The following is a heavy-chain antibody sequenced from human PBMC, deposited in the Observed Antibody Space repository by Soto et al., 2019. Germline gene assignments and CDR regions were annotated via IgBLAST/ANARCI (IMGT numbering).Heavy chain of an antibody. V-gene: IGHV1-69*06. J-gene: IGHJ3*02. Sequence: QVQLVQSGAEVKKPGSSVKVSCKVSGGTFNIRWVRQAPGQGLEWMGGIIPVIDTANYARKFQGRVVISADRANKIVYMEMMSLTLEDTAVYYCARGSGADAFDIWGQGTMVTVSS. CDR2: IIPVIDTA. CDR1: GGTFN. CDR3: ARGSGADAFDI. D-gene: IGHD7-27*01.